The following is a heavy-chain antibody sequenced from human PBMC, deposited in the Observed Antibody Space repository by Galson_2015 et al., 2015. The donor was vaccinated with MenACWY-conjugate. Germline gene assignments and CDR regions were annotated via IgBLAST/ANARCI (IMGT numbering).Heavy chain of an antibody. CDR1: GYTFTSYG. Sequence: SVKVSCKASGYTFTSYGISWVRQAPGQGLEWMGWLSAYNGNTNYAQKLQGRVTMTTDTSTSTAYMELRSLRSDDTAVYYCARGLYYYDSSGYYLDYWGQGTLVTVSS. CDR3: ARGLYYYDSSGYYLDY. J-gene: IGHJ4*02. V-gene: IGHV1-18*01. D-gene: IGHD3-22*01. CDR2: LSAYNGNT.